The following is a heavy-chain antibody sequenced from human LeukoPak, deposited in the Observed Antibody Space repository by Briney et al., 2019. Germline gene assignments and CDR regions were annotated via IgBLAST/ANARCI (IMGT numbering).Heavy chain of an antibody. J-gene: IGHJ4*02. V-gene: IGHV4-39*02. CDR2: IYYSGLT. CDR1: GASISSSSSS. CDR3: ASGTFDDYGDYDRGDYFDH. D-gene: IGHD4-17*01. Sequence: PSETLSLTCTVSGASISSSSSSWGWVRQPPGKGPEWIGSIYYSGLTYDNPSLKSRVSISVDPSKNYFSLKVSSVTAADTAVYYCASGTFDDYGDYDRGDYFDHWGQGTLVIVSS.